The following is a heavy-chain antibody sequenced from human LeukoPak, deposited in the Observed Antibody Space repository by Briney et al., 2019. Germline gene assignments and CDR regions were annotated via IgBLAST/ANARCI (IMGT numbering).Heavy chain of an antibody. CDR2: ISSSSSYT. CDR3: ARDSSSWGNYGMDV. V-gene: IGHV3-11*05. J-gene: IGHJ6*02. Sequence: GGSLRLSCAASGFTFSDYYMSWIRQAPGKGLEWVSYISSSSSYTNYADSVKGRFTISRDNAKNSLYLQMNSLRSDDTAVYYCARDSSSWGNYGMDVWGQGTTVTVSS. D-gene: IGHD6-13*01. CDR1: GFTFSDYY.